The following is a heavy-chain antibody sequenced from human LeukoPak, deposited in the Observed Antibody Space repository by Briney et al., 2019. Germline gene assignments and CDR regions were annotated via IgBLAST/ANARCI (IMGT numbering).Heavy chain of an antibody. CDR1: GGSISSTSYY. CDR2: IYYSGST. D-gene: IGHD3-10*01. Sequence: SETLSLTCTVSGGSISSTSYYWGWIRQPPGKGLEWIGSIYYSGSTYYNPSLKSRVTISVDTSKNQFSLKLSSVTAADTAVYYCARRTMGNLRAFDIWGQGTMVTVSS. J-gene: IGHJ3*02. V-gene: IGHV4-39*01. CDR3: ARRTMGNLRAFDI.